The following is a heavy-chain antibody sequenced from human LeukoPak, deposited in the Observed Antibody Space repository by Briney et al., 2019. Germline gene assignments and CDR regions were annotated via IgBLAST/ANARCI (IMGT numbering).Heavy chain of an antibody. CDR2: ISGSGGST. CDR3: AKSQDGYNAPDAFDI. Sequence: GGSLRLSCAASGFTFSSYAMSWVRQAPGKGLEWVSAISGSGGSTYYADSVKGRFTISRDNSKNTLYLQINSLRAEDTAVYYCAKSQDGYNAPDAFDIWGQGTMVTVSS. J-gene: IGHJ3*02. V-gene: IGHV3-23*01. D-gene: IGHD5-24*01. CDR1: GFTFSSYA.